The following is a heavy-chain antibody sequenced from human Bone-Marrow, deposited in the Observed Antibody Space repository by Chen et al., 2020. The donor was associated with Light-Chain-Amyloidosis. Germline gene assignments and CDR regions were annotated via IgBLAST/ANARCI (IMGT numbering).Heavy chain of an antibody. J-gene: IGHJ4*02. Sequence: EVQREQSGPGVKKSGESLKISCKGPGYTFPNYWIGWVRQMPGKGLEWMGVIYPDDSDARYSPSFEGQVTISADKSITTAYLQWRSLKASDTAMYYCARRRDGYNFDYWGQGTLVTVSS. D-gene: IGHD5-12*01. V-gene: IGHV5-51*01. CDR3: ARRRDGYNFDY. CDR1: GYTFPNYW. CDR2: IYPDDSDA.